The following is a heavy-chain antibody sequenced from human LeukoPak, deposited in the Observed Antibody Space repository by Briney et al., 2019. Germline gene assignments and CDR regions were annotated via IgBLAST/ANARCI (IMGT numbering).Heavy chain of an antibody. CDR3: ARDRYYGSGSHFDY. V-gene: IGHV3-7*01. J-gene: IGHJ4*02. Sequence: GGSLRLSCAASGFTFSSYWMSWVRQAPGKGLEWVANIKQDGSEKYYVGSVKGRFTISRDNAKNSLYLQMNSLRAEDTAVYYCARDRYYGSGSHFDYWGQGTLVTVSS. D-gene: IGHD3-10*01. CDR2: IKQDGSEK. CDR1: GFTFSSYW.